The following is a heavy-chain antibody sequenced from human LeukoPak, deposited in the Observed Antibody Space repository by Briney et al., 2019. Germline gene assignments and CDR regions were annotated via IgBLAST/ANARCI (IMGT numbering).Heavy chain of an antibody. J-gene: IGHJ5*02. D-gene: IGHD6-19*01. V-gene: IGHV1-69*06. CDR2: IIPIFGTA. Sequence: SVKVSCKASGGTFSSYAISWVRQAPGQGLEWMGGIIPIFGTANYAQKFQGRVTITADKSTSTAYMELSSLRPEATAVYYCARDPGKAVALTEISNWLDPWGQGPLVTVSS. CDR1: GGTFSSYA. CDR3: ARDPGKAVALTEISNWLDP.